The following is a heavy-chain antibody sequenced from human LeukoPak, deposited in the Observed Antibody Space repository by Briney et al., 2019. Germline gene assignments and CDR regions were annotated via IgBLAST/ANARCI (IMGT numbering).Heavy chain of an antibody. V-gene: IGHV3-15*01. CDR3: TTVGYCGGDCYYRWFDP. CDR2: IKSKTDGGTT. CDR1: GLTFSNAW. J-gene: IGHJ5*02. Sequence: GGSLRLSGAASGLTFSNAWMSWVRQAPGKGLKWVGRIKSKTDGGTTDYAAPVKGRFTISRDDSKNTLYLQMNSLKTEDTAVYYCTTVGYCGGDCYYRWFDPWGQGTLVTVSS. D-gene: IGHD2-21*02.